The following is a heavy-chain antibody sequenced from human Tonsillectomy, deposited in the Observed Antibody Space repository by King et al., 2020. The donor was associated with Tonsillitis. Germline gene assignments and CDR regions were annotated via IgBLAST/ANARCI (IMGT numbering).Heavy chain of an antibody. J-gene: IGHJ5*02. CDR1: GFSLSTSGVG. CDR3: ARSTRTVTPNWFDP. D-gene: IGHD4-17*01. Sequence: TLKESGPTLVKPTQTLTLTCTFSGFSLSTSGVGVGWIRQPPGKALEWLALIYWNDDKRYSPSLKIRLTNTKDTSKNQVVLTMTNMDPVDTATYYCARSTRTVTPNWFDPWGQGTLVTVSS. CDR2: IYWNDDK. V-gene: IGHV2-5*01.